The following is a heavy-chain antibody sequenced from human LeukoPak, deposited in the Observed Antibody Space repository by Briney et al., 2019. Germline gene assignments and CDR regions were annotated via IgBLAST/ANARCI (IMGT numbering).Heavy chain of an antibody. Sequence: PGGSLRLSCAASGFTFSNAWMSWVRQAPGKGLEWVGRIKSKTDGGTTDYAAPVKGRFTIPRDDSKNTLYLQMNSLKTEDTAVYYCTTELLWFGESSGYWGQGTLVTVSS. CDR2: IKSKTDGGTT. CDR1: GFTFSNAW. V-gene: IGHV3-15*01. D-gene: IGHD3-10*01. J-gene: IGHJ4*02. CDR3: TTELLWFGESSGY.